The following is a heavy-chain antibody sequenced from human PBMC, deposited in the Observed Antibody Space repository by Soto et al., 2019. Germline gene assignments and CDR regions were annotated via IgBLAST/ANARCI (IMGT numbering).Heavy chain of an antibody. D-gene: IGHD6-13*01. CDR1: GGSISYYY. Sequence: SETLSLTCTVSGGSISYYYWNWIRQSPGKGLEWIGCIFYSGSTHYNPSLKSRVTISIDTSKNQFSLRLTSVTAADTAVYFCARGSPPSKYGLDVWGQGTTVTVSS. J-gene: IGHJ6*02. CDR3: ARGSPPSKYGLDV. V-gene: IGHV4-59*01. CDR2: IFYSGST.